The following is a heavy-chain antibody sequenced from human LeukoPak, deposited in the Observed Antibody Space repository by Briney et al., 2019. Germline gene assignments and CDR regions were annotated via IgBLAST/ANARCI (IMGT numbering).Heavy chain of an antibody. CDR2: ISASGGST. J-gene: IGHJ4*02. Sequence: GGSLRLSCAASGFTFSSYAMSWVRQAPGKGLEWVSTISASGGSTYYADSVKGRFTISRDNSKNTLYLQMNSLRAEDTAVYYCAKPPSTYSSGFYFDYWGQGTLVTVSS. CDR1: GFTFSSYA. CDR3: AKPPSTYSSGFYFDY. D-gene: IGHD6-19*01. V-gene: IGHV3-23*01.